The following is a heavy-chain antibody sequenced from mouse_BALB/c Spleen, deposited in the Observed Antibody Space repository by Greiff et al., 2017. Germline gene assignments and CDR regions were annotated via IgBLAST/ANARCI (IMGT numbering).Heavy chain of an antibody. CDR1: GFTFSSYT. V-gene: IGHV5-9*03. CDR2: ISSGGGNT. D-gene: IGHD1-1*01. Sequence: EVNVVESGGGLVKPGGSLKLSCAASGFTFSSYTMSWVRQTPEKRLEWVATISSGGGNTYYPDSVKGRFTISRDNAKNNLSLQMSSLRSEDTALYYCARRDYYGNSYWSQGTLVTVSA. J-gene: IGHJ3*01. CDR3: ARRDYYGNSY.